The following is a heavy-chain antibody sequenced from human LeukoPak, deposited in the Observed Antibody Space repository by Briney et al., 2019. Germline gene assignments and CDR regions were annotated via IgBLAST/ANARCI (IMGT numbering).Heavy chain of an antibody. J-gene: IGHJ3*02. CDR3: ARVRSYFNAFDI. D-gene: IGHD1-26*01. CDR2: IYYSGST. CDR1: GGSISSSSYY. V-gene: IGHV4-39*07. Sequence: PSETLSLTCTVSGGSISSSSYYWGWIRQPPGKGLEWIGSIYYSGSTYYNPSLKSRVTISVDTSKNQFSLKLSSVTAADTAVYYCARVRSYFNAFDIWGQGTMVTVSS.